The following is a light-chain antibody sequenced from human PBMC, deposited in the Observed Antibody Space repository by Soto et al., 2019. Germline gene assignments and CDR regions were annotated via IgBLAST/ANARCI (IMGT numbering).Light chain of an antibody. CDR1: QTISSW. CDR3: QHYNSYSEA. CDR2: KAS. J-gene: IGKJ1*01. Sequence: DIQMTQSPSTLSGSVGDRVTITCRASQTISSWLAWYQQKPGKAPKLLIYKASTLKSGVPSRFSGSGSGTEVPLLISSRQPDDFATYYCQHYNSYSEAFGQGTKVELK. V-gene: IGKV1-5*03.